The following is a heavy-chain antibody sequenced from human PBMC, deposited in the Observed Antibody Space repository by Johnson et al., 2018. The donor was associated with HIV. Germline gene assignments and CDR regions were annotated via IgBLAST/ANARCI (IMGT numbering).Heavy chain of an antibody. CDR2: ISFDGSKK. V-gene: IGHV3-30*03. D-gene: IGHD3-22*01. J-gene: IGHJ3*02. CDR1: GLTFSSYG. Sequence: QVLLVESGGGVVQPGRSLRLSCADSGLTFSSYGMNWVRQAPGKGLEWLAAISFDGSKKNYADSVKGRFTISRDNSKNTLYLQMNSLRAEDTAVYYCARDRAHYYDSSGYYESGAFDIWGQGTMVTVSS. CDR3: ARDRAHYYDSSGYYESGAFDI.